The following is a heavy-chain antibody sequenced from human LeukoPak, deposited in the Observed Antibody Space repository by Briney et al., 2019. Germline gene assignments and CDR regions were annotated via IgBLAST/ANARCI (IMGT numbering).Heavy chain of an antibody. CDR3: ARGLWVRAAHNRDYYYYYMDV. CDR1: GYTFTGYY. V-gene: IGHV1-2*06. J-gene: IGHJ6*03. D-gene: IGHD3-10*01. Sequence: ASVKVSCKASGYTFTGYYMHWVRQAPGQGLEWMGRINPNSGGTNYAQKFQGRVTMTRDTSISTAYMELSRLRSDDTAVYYCARGLWVRAAHNRDYYYYYMDVWGKGTTVTVSS. CDR2: INPNSGGT.